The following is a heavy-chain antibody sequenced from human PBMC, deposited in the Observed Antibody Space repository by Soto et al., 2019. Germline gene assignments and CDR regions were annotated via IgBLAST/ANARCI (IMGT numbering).Heavy chain of an antibody. Sequence: QVQLQESGPGLVKPSETLSLTCTVSGGSISSYYWTWIRQPPGKGLEWIGFMYNSGSTHYNPSLKSRVTRSLDTSKTQFSLNLRSGTAADTAVYYCASMGYHYGSGSYPLDYWGQGALVTVSS. CDR2: MYNSGST. D-gene: IGHD3-10*01. CDR3: ASMGYHYGSGSYPLDY. J-gene: IGHJ4*02. V-gene: IGHV4-59*08. CDR1: GGSISSYY.